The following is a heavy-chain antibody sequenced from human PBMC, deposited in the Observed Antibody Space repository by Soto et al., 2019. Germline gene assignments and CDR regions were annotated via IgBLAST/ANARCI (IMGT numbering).Heavy chain of an antibody. Sequence: QITLKESGPTLVKPTQTLTLTCSVSGFSLNTGGLGVGWIRQPPGKALEWLALIYWDDVKRYSPSLRNRLSISKDTSNNLVVFTMTNMDPVDTAAYYCIHSRCGGDCLRSYSSHYYYGLDVWGQGTTVTVSS. V-gene: IGHV2-5*02. CDR3: IHSRCGGDCLRSYSSHYYYGLDV. CDR2: IYWDDVK. D-gene: IGHD2-21*02. J-gene: IGHJ6*02. CDR1: GFSLNTGGLG.